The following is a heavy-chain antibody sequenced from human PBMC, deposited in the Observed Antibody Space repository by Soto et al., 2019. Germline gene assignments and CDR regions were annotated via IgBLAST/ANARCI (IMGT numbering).Heavy chain of an antibody. CDR1: GFTFSSYG. V-gene: IGHV3-30*18. J-gene: IGHJ4*02. Sequence: GGSLRLSCAASGFTFSSYGMHWVRQAPGKGLEWVAVISYDGSNKYYADSVKGRFTISRDNSKNTLYLQMNSLRAEDTAVYYCAKDHSVTTKFYFDYWGQGTLVTVSS. D-gene: IGHD4-17*01. CDR3: AKDHSVTTKFYFDY. CDR2: ISYDGSNK.